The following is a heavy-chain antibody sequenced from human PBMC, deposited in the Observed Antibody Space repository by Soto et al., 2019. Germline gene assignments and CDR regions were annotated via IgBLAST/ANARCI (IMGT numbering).Heavy chain of an antibody. CDR3: AAVMTTASFDY. Sequence: TLSLTCAVSGYSISSGYYWGWIRQPPGKGLEWIGSIYHSGSTYYNPSLKSRVTISVDTSKNQFSLKLSSVTAADTAVYYCAAVMTTASFDYWGQGTLVTVSS. V-gene: IGHV4-38-2*01. D-gene: IGHD4-17*01. J-gene: IGHJ4*02. CDR1: GYSISSGYY. CDR2: IYHSGST.